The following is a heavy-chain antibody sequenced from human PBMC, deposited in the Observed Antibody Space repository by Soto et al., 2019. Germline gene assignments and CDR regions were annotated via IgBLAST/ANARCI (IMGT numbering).Heavy chain of an antibody. CDR1: GFTFSSYG. Sequence: QVQLVESGGGVVQPGRSLRLSCAASGFTFSSYGMHWVRQAPGKGLEWVAVISYDGSNKYYADSVKGRFTISRDNSKNTLYLQMNSLRAEDTAVYYCAKDRGRGIVLMTYYYYGMDVWGQGTTVTVSS. J-gene: IGHJ6*02. V-gene: IGHV3-30*18. D-gene: IGHD2-8*01. CDR3: AKDRGRGIVLMTYYYYGMDV. CDR2: ISYDGSNK.